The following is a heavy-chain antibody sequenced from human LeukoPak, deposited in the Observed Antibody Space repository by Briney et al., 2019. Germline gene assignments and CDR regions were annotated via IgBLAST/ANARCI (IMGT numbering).Heavy chain of an antibody. J-gene: IGHJ3*02. V-gene: IGHV1-69*06. CDR1: VGTFCSYA. D-gene: IGHD5-24*01. CDR2: IIPIFGTT. CDR3: ARIRDGYNDAYNI. Sequence: ASVKVSCKGSVGTFCSYAICWVRQAPGQGLEWMGGIIPIFGTTNYAQKFQDRVTITADKSTSTAYMELSSRRSKDTAVYYCARIRDGYNDAYNIWSRGTMVTVSS.